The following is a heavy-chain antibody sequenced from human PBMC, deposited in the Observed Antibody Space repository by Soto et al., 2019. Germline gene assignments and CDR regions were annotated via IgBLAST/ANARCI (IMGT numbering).Heavy chain of an antibody. CDR1: GGTFSSYA. Sequence: SVKVSCKASGGTFSSYAISWVRQAPGQGLEWMGGIIPIFGTANYAQKFQGRVTITADESTSTAYMELSSLRSEDTAGYYCAGGENNMVVVTDIVYSLARWAQGTLVTVSP. J-gene: IGHJ4*02. V-gene: IGHV1-69*13. D-gene: IGHD2-21*02. CDR3: AGGENNMVVVTDIVYSLAR. CDR2: IIPIFGTA.